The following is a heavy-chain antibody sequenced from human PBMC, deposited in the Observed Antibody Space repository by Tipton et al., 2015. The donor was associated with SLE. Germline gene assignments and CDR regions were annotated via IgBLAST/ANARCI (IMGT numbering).Heavy chain of an antibody. CDR2: ISSSSSYI. V-gene: IGHV3-21*01. J-gene: IGHJ3*02. CDR1: GFSFISYS. D-gene: IGHD1-26*01. Sequence: SLRLSCAASGFSFISYSMDWVRQAPGKGLEWVSSISSSSSYIYYADSVKGRFTISRDNAKNSLYLQMNSLRAEDTAVYYCAREWEPDAFDIWGQGTMVTVSS. CDR3: AREWEPDAFDI.